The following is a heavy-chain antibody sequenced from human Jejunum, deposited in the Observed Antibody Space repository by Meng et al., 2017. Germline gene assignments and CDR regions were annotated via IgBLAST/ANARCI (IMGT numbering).Heavy chain of an antibody. V-gene: IGHV3-33*01. CDR3: AGDLGITVAGPYNDVLDI. CDR2: MWADGYTT. J-gene: IGHJ3*02. CDR1: GFTFSNHD. D-gene: IGHD6-19*01. Sequence: GGSLRLSCAASGFTFSNHDIHWVRQAPGKGLEWVAVMWADGYTTHYTDPVRGRFTTSRDSSKNTVYLQANSLRAEDTAVYYCAGDLGITVAGPYNDVLDIWGQGTTVTVSS.